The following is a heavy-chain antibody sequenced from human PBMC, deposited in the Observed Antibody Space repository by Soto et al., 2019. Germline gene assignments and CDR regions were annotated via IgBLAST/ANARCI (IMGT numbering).Heavy chain of an antibody. CDR2: ISGSGGST. D-gene: IGHD6-6*01. V-gene: IGHV3-23*01. CDR1: GFTFSSYA. J-gene: IGHJ6*02. CDR3: AKYSSSSGSYFYYGMDV. Sequence: EVQLLESGGGLVQPGGSLRLSCAASGFTFSSYAMSWVRQAPGKGLEWVSAISGSGGSTYYADSVKGRFTISRDTSKNTLYLQMNNLRAEDTAVYYCAKYSSSSGSYFYYGMDVWGLGTTVTVSS.